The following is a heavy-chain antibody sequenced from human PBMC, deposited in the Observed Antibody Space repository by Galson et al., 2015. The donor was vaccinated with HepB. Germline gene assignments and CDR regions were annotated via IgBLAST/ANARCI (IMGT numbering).Heavy chain of an antibody. CDR1: GYTFSSYA. D-gene: IGHD2-2*01. Sequence: SVKVSCKASGYTFSSYAMNWVRQAPGQGLEWMGWINTYTGNPTYAQGFTGRFVFSLDTSVSTAYLQINSLKAEDTAVYYCARVFCGNTRCYALSYSFYYNGMDVWGQGTTVTVSS. CDR3: ARVFCGNTRCYALSYSFYYNGMDV. V-gene: IGHV7-4-1*02. J-gene: IGHJ6*02. CDR2: INTYTGNP.